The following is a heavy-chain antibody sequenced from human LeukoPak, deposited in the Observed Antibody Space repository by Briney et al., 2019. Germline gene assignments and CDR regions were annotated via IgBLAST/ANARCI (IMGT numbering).Heavy chain of an antibody. CDR2: ISGSGGST. Sequence: GGSLRLSCAASGFIFSNYAMSWVRQAPGKGLEWVSGISGSGGSTVYVDSVKGRFTISRDNSKNIMYLQMNSLRAEDTAVYYCARGYSGYVNKYFDYWGQGTLVTVSS. D-gene: IGHD5-12*01. J-gene: IGHJ4*02. CDR3: ARGYSGYVNKYFDY. V-gene: IGHV3-23*01. CDR1: GFIFSNYA.